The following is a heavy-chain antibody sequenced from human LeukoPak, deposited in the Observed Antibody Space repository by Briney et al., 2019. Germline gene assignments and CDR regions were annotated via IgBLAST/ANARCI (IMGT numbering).Heavy chain of an antibody. CDR3: ARDVGLCVAVAGTCGGYYYYGMDV. CDR1: GGTFSSYA. V-gene: IGHV1-69*13. J-gene: IGHJ6*02. Sequence: APVKVSCKASGGTFSSYAISWVRQAPGQGLEWMGGIIPIFGTANYAQKFQGRVTITADESTSTAYMELSSLRSEDTAVYYCARDVGLCVAVAGTCGGYYYYGMDVWGQGTTVTVSS. D-gene: IGHD6-19*01. CDR2: IIPIFGTA.